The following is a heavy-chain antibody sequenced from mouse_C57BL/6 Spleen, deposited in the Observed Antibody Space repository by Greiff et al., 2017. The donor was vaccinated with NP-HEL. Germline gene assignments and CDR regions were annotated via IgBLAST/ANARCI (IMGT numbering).Heavy chain of an antibody. V-gene: IGHV1-81*01. D-gene: IGHD2-4*01. J-gene: IGHJ3*01. Sequence: VQLQQSGAELARPGASVKLSCKASGYTFTSYGISWVKQRTGQGLEWIGEIYPRSGNTYYNEKFKSKATLTVDKSSSTAYMQLSSLTSEDSAVYYCARERGAYDYDSWFAYWGQGTLVTVSA. CDR3: ARERGAYDYDSWFAY. CDR1: GYTFTSYG. CDR2: IYPRSGNT.